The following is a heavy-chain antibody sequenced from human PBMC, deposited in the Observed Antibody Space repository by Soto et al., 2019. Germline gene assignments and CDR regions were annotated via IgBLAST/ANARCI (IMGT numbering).Heavy chain of an antibody. V-gene: IGHV1-18*01. J-gene: IGHJ5*02. CDR1: GYTFTSYG. CDR2: ISAYNGNT. CDR3: ARDGHPWEQWLVREGLFFP. D-gene: IGHD6-19*01. Sequence: QVQLVQSGAEVKKPGASVKVSCKASGYTFTSYGISWVRQAPGQGLEWMGWISAYNGNTNYAQKLQGRVTMTTDTATSTAYMEMRSLRSEDTDVYYCARDGHPWEQWLVREGLFFPWGQGTLVTVSS.